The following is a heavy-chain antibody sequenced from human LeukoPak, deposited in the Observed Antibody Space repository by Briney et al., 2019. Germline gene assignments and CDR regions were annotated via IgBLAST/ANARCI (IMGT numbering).Heavy chain of an antibody. CDR2: INPSGGST. J-gene: IGHJ3*02. V-gene: IGHV1-46*01. CDR3: ARDRLEYSGSYTDAFDI. CDR1: GYTFTSYY. D-gene: IGHD1-26*01. Sequence: ASVKVSCKASGYTFTSYYMHWVRQAPGQGLEWMGIINPSGGSTGYAQKFQGRVTMTRDTSTSTVYMELSSLRSEDTAVYYCARDRLEYSGSYTDAFDIWGQGTMVTVSS.